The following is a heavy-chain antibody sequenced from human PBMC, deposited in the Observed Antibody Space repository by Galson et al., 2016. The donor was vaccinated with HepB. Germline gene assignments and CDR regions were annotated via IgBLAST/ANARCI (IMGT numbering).Heavy chain of an antibody. J-gene: IGHJ3*02. D-gene: IGHD2/OR15-2a*01. CDR3: AKDAGSTAFGI. CDR1: GFTFDDYA. Sequence: SLRLSCAASGFTFDDYAMHWVRQAPGKGLEWVSGISWNSGSIGYADSVKGRFTISRDNAKNSLYLQMNSLRAEDTALYYCAKDAGSTAFGIWGQGTMVTVSS. CDR2: ISWNSGSI. V-gene: IGHV3-9*01.